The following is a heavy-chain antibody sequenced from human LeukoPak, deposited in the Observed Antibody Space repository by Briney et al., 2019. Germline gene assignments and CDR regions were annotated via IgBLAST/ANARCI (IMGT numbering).Heavy chain of an antibody. CDR1: GFTFSTYG. J-gene: IGHJ4*02. CDR2: ILSDASEK. D-gene: IGHD1-26*01. V-gene: IGHV3-33*03. CDR3: ARRGSGTYNFDS. Sequence: GRSLRLSCAASGFTFSTYGMHWVRQAPGRGLEWVAIILSDASEKYYGDSVKGRFTISRDNSNNTVSLQMNSLRAEDTAVYYCARRGSGTYNFDSWGQGTLVTVSS.